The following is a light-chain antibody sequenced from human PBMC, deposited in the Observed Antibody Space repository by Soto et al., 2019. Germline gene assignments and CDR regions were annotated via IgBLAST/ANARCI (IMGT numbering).Light chain of an antibody. CDR1: QTVLYSSNNKNY. J-gene: IGKJ1*01. Sequence: DIVMTQSPDSLAVSLGERATINCKSSQTVLYSSNNKNYFAWYQQKPGQPPKLLIYWASTRESGVPDRFSGSGSGTDFTLTISSLQADDVAILYCQQYSNGWTFGQGTKVEIK. CDR2: WAS. CDR3: QQYSNGWT. V-gene: IGKV4-1*01.